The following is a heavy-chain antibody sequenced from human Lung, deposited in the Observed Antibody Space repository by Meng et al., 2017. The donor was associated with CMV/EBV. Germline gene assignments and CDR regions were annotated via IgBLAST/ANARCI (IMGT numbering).Heavy chain of an antibody. V-gene: IGHV3-23*01. J-gene: IGHJ2*01. CDR1: GFTVSSSA. D-gene: IGHD7-27*01. CDR2: ISGTGGST. Sequence: AADGFTVSSSAMSWVRQAPGKGLECVSFISGTGGSTDYADSVKGRFTVARENSKNTLYLQMNSLKAEDTAVYYCAKGSNWASWYFDLWGRGALVTVSS. CDR3: AKGSNWASWYFDL.